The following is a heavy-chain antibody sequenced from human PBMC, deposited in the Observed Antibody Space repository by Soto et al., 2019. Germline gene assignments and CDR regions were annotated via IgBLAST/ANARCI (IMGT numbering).Heavy chain of an antibody. CDR3: ARAHYCSSASCFPNDAFDM. J-gene: IGHJ3*02. CDR2: IGTAGDT. D-gene: IGHD2-2*01. Sequence: GGSLRLSCAASGFTFSTYDMHWVRQTTGRGLEWVSTIGTAGDTYYPGSVKGRFTISRENAKNSLYLQMNSLRAEDTAVYYCARAHYCSSASCFPNDAFDMWGQGTVVTVSS. V-gene: IGHV3-13*01. CDR1: GFTFSTYD.